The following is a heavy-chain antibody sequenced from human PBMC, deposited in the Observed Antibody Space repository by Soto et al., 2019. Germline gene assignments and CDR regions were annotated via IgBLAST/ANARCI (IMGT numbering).Heavy chain of an antibody. D-gene: IGHD3-9*01. V-gene: IGHV1-69*02. CDR1: GGTFSSYT. CDR3: ARQSNSYYDILTGYYAPGPNWFDP. J-gene: IGHJ5*02. CDR2: IIPILGIA. Sequence: GASVKVSCKASGGTFSSYTISWVRQAPGQGLEWMGRIIPILGIANYAQKFQGRVTITADKSTSTAYMELSSLRSEDTAVYYCARQSNSYYDILTGYYAPGPNWFDPWGQGTLVTVSS.